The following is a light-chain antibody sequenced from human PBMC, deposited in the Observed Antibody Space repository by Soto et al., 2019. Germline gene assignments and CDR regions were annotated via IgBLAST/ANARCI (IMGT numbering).Light chain of an antibody. J-gene: IGKJ1*01. CDR1: QTIKNN. V-gene: IGKV3-15*01. CDR3: QQYNNWPPGT. CDR2: DAS. Sequence: EIVMTQSPATLSVSPGERATLSCRASQTIKNNLAWYQQKPGQAPRLLIYDASARATGIPARFSGSGSGTEFTLTISSLQSEDFAVYYCQQYNNWPPGTFGRGTKVEIK.